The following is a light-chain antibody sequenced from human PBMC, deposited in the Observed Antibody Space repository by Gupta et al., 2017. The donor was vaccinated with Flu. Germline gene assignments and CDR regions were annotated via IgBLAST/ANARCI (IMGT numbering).Light chain of an antibody. J-gene: IGLJ3*02. CDR2: SNN. CDR3: AAWDDSLNGWV. V-gene: IGLV1-44*01. CDR1: SSNIGSNS. Sequence: QSVLTQPPSASGTPGQRVTLSCSGGSSNIGSNSVNWYQHLPGTAPKLFIYSNNQRPSGVPDRFSGSKSGTSASLAISGLQSEDEAHYYCAAWDDSLNGWVFGGGTKLTVL.